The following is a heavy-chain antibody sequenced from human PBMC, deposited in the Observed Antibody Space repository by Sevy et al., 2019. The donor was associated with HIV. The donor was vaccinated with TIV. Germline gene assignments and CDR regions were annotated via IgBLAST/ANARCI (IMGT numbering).Heavy chain of an antibody. CDR3: AREGSYGDYRVSYYYGLDV. CDR2: IYQDGSEK. V-gene: IGHV3-7*01. Sequence: GGSLRLSCEVSGFSFSSYWMTWVRQAPGRGLEWVANIYQDGSEKYYVDSVKGRFTISRDNAKNSLYLQMNSLRAEDTAVYYCAREGSYGDYRVSYYYGLDVWGQGTTVTVSS. J-gene: IGHJ6*02. D-gene: IGHD4-17*01. CDR1: GFSFSSYW.